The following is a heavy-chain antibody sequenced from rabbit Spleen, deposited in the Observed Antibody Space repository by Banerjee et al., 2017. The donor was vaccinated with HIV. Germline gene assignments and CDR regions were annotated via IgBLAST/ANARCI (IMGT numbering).Heavy chain of an antibody. CDR1: GFDFNNYG. J-gene: IGHJ2*01. CDR3: ARDRGSGWDDAFDP. D-gene: IGHD4-1*01. Sequence: QEQLVESGGGLVQPGGSLKLSCKASGFDFNNYGVSWVRQAPGKGLEWIGYIEPIFGNTYFANWVNGRFTISSHNAQNTLYLQLNSLTAADTATYFCARDRGSGWDDAFDPWGPGTLVTVS. V-gene: IGHV1S47*01. CDR2: IEPIFGNT.